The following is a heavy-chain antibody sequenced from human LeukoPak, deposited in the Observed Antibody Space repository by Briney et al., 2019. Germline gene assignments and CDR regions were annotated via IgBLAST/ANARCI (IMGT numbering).Heavy chain of an antibody. CDR3: AKGPLGYCSSTSCLYYYYYGMDV. V-gene: IGHV3-30*18. D-gene: IGHD2-2*01. CDR1: GFTFSSYG. CDR2: ISYDGSSK. J-gene: IGHJ6*02. Sequence: GGSLRLSCAASGFTFSSYGMHWVRQAPGKGLEWVAVISYDGSSKYYADSVKGRFTISRDNSKNTLYLQMNSLRAEDTAVYYCAKGPLGYCSSTSCLYYYYYGMDVWGQGTTVTVSS.